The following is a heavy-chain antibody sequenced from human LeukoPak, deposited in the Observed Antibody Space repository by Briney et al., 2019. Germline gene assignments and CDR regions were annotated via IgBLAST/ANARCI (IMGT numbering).Heavy chain of an antibody. J-gene: IGHJ4*02. Sequence: SSVKVSFKASVYTFTSYAMHWVRQAPGQRLEWMGWINAGNGNTKYSQKFQGRVSITRDTSASTAYMELSSLRSEDTAVYYCARSPSGYYDSSGYYWSYFDYWGQGTLVTVSS. CDR3: ARSPSGYYDSSGYYWSYFDY. D-gene: IGHD3-22*01. V-gene: IGHV1-3*01. CDR1: VYTFTSYA. CDR2: INAGNGNT.